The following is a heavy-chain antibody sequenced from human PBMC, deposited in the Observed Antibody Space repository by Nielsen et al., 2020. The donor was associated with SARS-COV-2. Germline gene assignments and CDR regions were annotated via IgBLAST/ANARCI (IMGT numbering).Heavy chain of an antibody. CDR1: GFTFSSYG. J-gene: IGHJ6*02. CDR3: AKEERFLEWLPYYYYYGMDV. Sequence: GGSLRLSCAASGFTFSSYGMHWVRQAPGKGLEWVAVISYDGSNKYYADSVKGRFTISRDNSKNTLYLQMNSLRAEDTAVYYCAKEERFLEWLPYYYYYGMDVWGQGTTVTVSS. D-gene: IGHD3-3*01. V-gene: IGHV3-30*18. CDR2: ISYDGSNK.